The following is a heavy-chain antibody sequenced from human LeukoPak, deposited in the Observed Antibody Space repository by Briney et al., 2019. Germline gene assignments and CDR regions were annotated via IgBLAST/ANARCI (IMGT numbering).Heavy chain of an antibody. CDR3: ARELLGAYDSSGYTFDY. CDR1: GDSISNYY. J-gene: IGHJ4*02. V-gene: IGHV4-59*01. D-gene: IGHD3-22*01. CDR2: IYYSGNT. Sequence: SETLSLTCTVSGDSISNYYWTWIRQPPGKGLEWIGYIYYSGNTNYNPSLKSRVTISVDTSKNQFSLKLSSVTAADTAVYYCARELLGAYDSSGYTFDYWGQGTLVTVSS.